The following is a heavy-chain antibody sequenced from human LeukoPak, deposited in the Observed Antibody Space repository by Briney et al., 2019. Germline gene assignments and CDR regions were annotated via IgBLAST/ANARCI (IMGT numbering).Heavy chain of an antibody. Sequence: SETLSLTCTVSGGSVSGGNYYWSWIRQPPGKGLEWIGYIYYSGSTNYNPSLKSRVTISVDTSKNQFSLKLSSVTAADTAVYYCARDNWNYGSSMDVWGQGTTVTVSS. J-gene: IGHJ6*02. V-gene: IGHV4-61*01. CDR1: GGSVSGGNYY. CDR3: ARDNWNYGSSMDV. CDR2: IYYSGST. D-gene: IGHD1-7*01.